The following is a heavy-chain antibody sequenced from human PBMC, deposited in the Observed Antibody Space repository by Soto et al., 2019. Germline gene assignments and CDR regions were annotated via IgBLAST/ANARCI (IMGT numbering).Heavy chain of an antibody. CDR1: GGTFSSYA. CDR3: VATMIVVDHDY. Sequence: SVKVSCKASGGTFSSYAISWVRQAPGQGLEWMGGIIPILGIANYAQKFQGRVTITADKSTSTAYMELSSLRSEDTAVYYCVATMIVVDHDYWGQGTLVTVSS. J-gene: IGHJ4*02. D-gene: IGHD3-22*01. V-gene: IGHV1-69*10. CDR2: IIPILGIA.